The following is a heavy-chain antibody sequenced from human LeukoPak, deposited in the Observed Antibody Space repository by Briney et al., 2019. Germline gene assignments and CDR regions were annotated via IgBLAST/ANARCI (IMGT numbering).Heavy chain of an antibody. J-gene: IGHJ4*02. CDR2: IQYNGNNK. CDR3: AKDGGRYRFDF. Sequence: GGSLRLSCAASGVTFNNFGMHWVRQAPGKGLEWVTFIQYNGNNKYYADSVKGRFTISRDRSKNSVYLQMNSLRPDDTALYYCAKDGGRYRFDFWGQGTMVTVSS. V-gene: IGHV3-30*02. CDR1: GVTFNNFG. D-gene: IGHD3-16*02.